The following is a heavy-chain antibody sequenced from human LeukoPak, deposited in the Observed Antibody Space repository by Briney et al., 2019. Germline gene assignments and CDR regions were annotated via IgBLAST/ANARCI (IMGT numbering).Heavy chain of an antibody. D-gene: IGHD7-27*01. V-gene: IGHV3-30*19. Sequence: GGSLRLSCVSSGFTLRNYGMHWVRQAPDLGLEWVAATSLDGGTKDYKDSVRGRFTISRDSSKNALYLQMNSLRAEDTAVYYCVSENDWGSRQGAFDVWGQGTLVTVSS. CDR1: GFTLRNYG. J-gene: IGHJ3*01. CDR2: TSLDGGTK. CDR3: VSENDWGSRQGAFDV.